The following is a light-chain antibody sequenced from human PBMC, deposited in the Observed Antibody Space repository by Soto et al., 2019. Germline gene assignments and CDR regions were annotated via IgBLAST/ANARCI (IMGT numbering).Light chain of an antibody. Sequence: DIQMTQSPPSLSASVGDRVTITCRASQSIGTWLAWYQQKPGKAPKLLIYDASSLESGVPSRFSGSGSGTEFTLTISSLQPDDFATYYCQHYNSYSEAFGQGTKVDIK. CDR1: QSIGTW. J-gene: IGKJ1*01. CDR3: QHYNSYSEA. CDR2: DAS. V-gene: IGKV1-5*01.